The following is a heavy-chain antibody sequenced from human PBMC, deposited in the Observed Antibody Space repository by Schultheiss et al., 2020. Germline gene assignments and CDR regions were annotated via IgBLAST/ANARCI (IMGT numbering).Heavy chain of an antibody. Sequence: SETLSLTCAVYGGSFSGYYWSWIRQPPGKGLEWIGEINHSGSTNYNPSLKSRVTISVDTSKNQFSLKLSSVTAADTAVYYCARESSLLECSSGCHDYYGMDVWGQGTTVTVSS. CDR1: GGSFSGYY. CDR2: INHSGST. D-gene: IGHD6-19*01. J-gene: IGHJ6*02. CDR3: ARESSLLECSSGCHDYYGMDV. V-gene: IGHV4-34*01.